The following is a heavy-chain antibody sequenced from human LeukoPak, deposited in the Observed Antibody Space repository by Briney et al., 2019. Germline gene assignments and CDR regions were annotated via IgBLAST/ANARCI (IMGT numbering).Heavy chain of an antibody. J-gene: IGHJ4*02. D-gene: IGHD2-2*01. Sequence: GGSPRLSCAASGFTVSSNYMSWVRQAPGKGLEWVSVIYSGGSTYYADSVKGRFTISRDNSKNTLYLQMNSLRAEDTAVYYCARSSRPNYFDYWGQGTLVTVSS. CDR3: ARSSRPNYFDY. CDR1: GFTVSSNY. V-gene: IGHV3-53*01. CDR2: IYSGGST.